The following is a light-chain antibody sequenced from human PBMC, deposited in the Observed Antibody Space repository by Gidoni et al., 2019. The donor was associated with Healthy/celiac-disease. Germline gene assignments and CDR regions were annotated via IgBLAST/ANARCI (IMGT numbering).Light chain of an antibody. CDR2: DAS. CDR3: QQYDNLPPFT. V-gene: IGKV1-33*01. CDR1: QDISNY. J-gene: IGKJ3*01. Sequence: DIQMTQSPSSLSASVGDRVTITCQASQDISNYLNWYQQKPGKAPKLLIYDASNLETGVPSRFSGSGSGTDFTFTISSLQTEDIATYYCQQYDNLPPFTFXPXTKVDIK.